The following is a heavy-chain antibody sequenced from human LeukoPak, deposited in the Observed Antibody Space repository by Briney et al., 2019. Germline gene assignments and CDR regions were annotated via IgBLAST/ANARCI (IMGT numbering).Heavy chain of an antibody. J-gene: IGHJ5*02. D-gene: IGHD3-10*01. CDR1: GGSISSSSYY. CDR2: IYYSGST. Sequence: SETLSLTCTVSGGSISSSSYYWGWIRQPPGKGLEWIGSIYYSGSTYYNPSLKSRVTISVDTSKNQFSLKLSSVTAADTAVYYCASRPNPGSGDRLGWFDPWGQGTLVTVSS. V-gene: IGHV4-39*01. CDR3: ASRPNPGSGDRLGWFDP.